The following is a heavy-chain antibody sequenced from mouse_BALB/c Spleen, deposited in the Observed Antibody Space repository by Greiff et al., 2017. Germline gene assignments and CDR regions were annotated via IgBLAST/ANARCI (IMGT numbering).Heavy chain of an antibody. J-gene: IGHJ1*01. Sequence: VQVVESGPGLVAPSQSLSITCTVSGFSLTGYGVNWVRQPPGKGLEWLGMIWGDGSTDYNSALKSRLSISKDNSKSQVFLKMNSLQTDDTARYYCAREGKRRYFDVWGAGTTVTVSS. V-gene: IGHV2-6-7*01. CDR2: IWGDGST. CDR3: AREGKRRYFDV. D-gene: IGHD2-1*01. CDR1: GFSLTGYG.